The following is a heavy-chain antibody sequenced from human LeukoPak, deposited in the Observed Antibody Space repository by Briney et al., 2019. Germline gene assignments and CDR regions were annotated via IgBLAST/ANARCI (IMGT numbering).Heavy chain of an antibody. CDR2: IYYSGTT. Sequence: SETLSLTCTVSGGSISSYYWSWIRQPPGKGLEWIAYIYYSGTTNYNPSLKSRVTISVDTSKNQFSLKLTSVTAADTAVYYCAITSLTFGIPSERYFDYWGQGTLVTVSS. CDR1: GGSISSYY. CDR3: AITSLTFGIPSERYFDY. V-gene: IGHV4-59*01. J-gene: IGHJ4*02. D-gene: IGHD3-16*01.